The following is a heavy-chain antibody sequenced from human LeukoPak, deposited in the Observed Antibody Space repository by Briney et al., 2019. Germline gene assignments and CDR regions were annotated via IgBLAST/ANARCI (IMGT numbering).Heavy chain of an antibody. D-gene: IGHD2-21*01. CDR1: GGTFSSYA. Sequence: SVTVSCTASGGTFSSYAIRWVRPAPGQGLEWMGRIIPILGIANYAQKFQGRVTITADKSTSTAYMELSSLRSEDTAVYYCARALHSPSNWFDPWGQGTLVTVSS. CDR3: ARALHSPSNWFDP. CDR2: IIPILGIA. V-gene: IGHV1-69*04. J-gene: IGHJ5*02.